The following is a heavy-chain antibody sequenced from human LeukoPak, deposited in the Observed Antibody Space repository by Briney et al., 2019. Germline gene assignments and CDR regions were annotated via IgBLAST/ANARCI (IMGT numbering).Heavy chain of an antibody. CDR2: INHSGST. Sequence: SATLSLTCAVYGGSFSGYYWSWIRQPPGKGLEWIGEINHSGSTNYNPSLKSRVTISVDTSKNQFSLKLSSVTAADTAVYYCARDQIESSSWLDYWGQGTLVTVSS. V-gene: IGHV4-34*01. CDR3: ARDQIESSSWLDY. D-gene: IGHD6-13*01. J-gene: IGHJ4*02. CDR1: GGSFSGYY.